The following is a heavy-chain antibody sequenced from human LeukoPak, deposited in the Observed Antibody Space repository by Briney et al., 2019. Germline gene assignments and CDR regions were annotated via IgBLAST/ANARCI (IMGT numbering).Heavy chain of an antibody. J-gene: IGHJ6*02. CDR1: GGSISSGGYS. D-gene: IGHD6-6*01. V-gene: IGHV4-30-2*01. CDR3: ARSMGYGMDV. Sequence: TSETLSLTCTVSGGSISSGGYSWSWIRQPPGKGLEWIGYIYHSGSTYYNPSLKSRVTISVDRSKNQFSLKLSSVTAADTAVYYCARSMGYGMDVWGQGTTVTVSS. CDR2: IYHSGST.